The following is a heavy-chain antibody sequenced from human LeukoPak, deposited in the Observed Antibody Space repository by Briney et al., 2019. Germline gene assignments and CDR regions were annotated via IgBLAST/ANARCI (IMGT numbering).Heavy chain of an antibody. CDR1: GFTFSSYA. D-gene: IGHD2/OR15-2a*01. Sequence: GGSLRLSCAASGFTFSSYAMSWVRQAPGKGLEWVSSISDSGGRTYHADSVKGRFTISRDNAKNTLYLQMNSLRAEDTAVYYCARDLAPHSYYNYFDYWGQGTLVTVSS. CDR2: ISDSGGRT. J-gene: IGHJ4*02. V-gene: IGHV3-23*01. CDR3: ARDLAPHSYYNYFDY.